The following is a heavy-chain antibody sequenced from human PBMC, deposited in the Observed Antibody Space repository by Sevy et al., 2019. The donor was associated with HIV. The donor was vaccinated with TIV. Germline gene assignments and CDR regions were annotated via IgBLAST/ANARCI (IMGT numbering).Heavy chain of an antibody. D-gene: IGHD3-22*01. CDR1: GGSISSYY. Sequence: SETLSLTCTVSGGSISSYYWSWIRQPPGKGLEWIGYIYYSGSTNYNPSLKSRVTISVDTSKNQFSLKLSSVTAANTAVYYCAGSRNYYDSSGYYFFWFDPWGQGTLVTVSS. CDR3: AGSRNYYDSSGYYFFWFDP. J-gene: IGHJ5*01. CDR2: IYYSGST. V-gene: IGHV4-59*01.